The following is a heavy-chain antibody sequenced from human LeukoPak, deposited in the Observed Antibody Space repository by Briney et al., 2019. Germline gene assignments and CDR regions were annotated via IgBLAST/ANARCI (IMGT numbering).Heavy chain of an antibody. Sequence: PGGSLKLSCAASGFTFSGSALHWVRQASGKGLEWIGRIRTKPNSYATSYGASMNGRLTISRDDSQNTAYLQMNSLKTEDTAVYYCARPSNDDSPFGLDVWGQGTTVTVSS. V-gene: IGHV3-73*01. CDR1: GFTFSGSA. CDR3: ARPSNDDSPFGLDV. D-gene: IGHD4-17*01. J-gene: IGHJ6*02. CDR2: IRTKPNSYAT.